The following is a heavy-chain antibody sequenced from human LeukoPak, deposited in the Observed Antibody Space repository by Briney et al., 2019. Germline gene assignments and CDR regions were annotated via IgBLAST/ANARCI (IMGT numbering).Heavy chain of an antibody. D-gene: IGHD5-24*01. CDR1: AFTFSSYS. J-gene: IGHJ4*02. V-gene: IGHV3-21*01. Sequence: GPSLRPACAPSAFTFSSYSMNCVRHPPGKGLEWVSSISSSSSNIYYADSVKGRFTISRDNAKNSLYLQMNSLRAEDTAVYYCARDGVEMATILSNFWGQGTLVTVSA. CDR2: ISSSSSNI. CDR3: ARDGVEMATILSNF.